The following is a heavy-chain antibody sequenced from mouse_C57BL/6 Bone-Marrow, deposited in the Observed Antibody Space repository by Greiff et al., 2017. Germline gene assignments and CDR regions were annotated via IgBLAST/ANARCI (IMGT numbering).Heavy chain of an antibody. V-gene: IGHV1-4*01. J-gene: IGHJ2*01. Sequence: QVQLQQSGAELARPGASVTMSCKASGYTFTSYTMHWVKQRPGQGLEWIGYINPSSGYTKYNQKFKDKATLTADKSSSTAYMQLSSLTSEDSAVYYCARGGPKGVFDYWGQGTTLTVSS. CDR3: ARGGPKGVFDY. CDR1: GYTFTSYT. CDR2: INPSSGYT.